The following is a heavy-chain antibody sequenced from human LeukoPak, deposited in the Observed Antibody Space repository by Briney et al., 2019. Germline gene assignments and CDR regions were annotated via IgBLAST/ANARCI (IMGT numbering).Heavy chain of an antibody. CDR2: ISSTSTYT. CDR1: GFTFSDYY. V-gene: IGHV3-11*06. J-gene: IGHJ4*02. Sequence: GGSLGLSGAASGFTFSDYYMSWIRQAPGKGLEGVSYISSTSTYTNYADSVKGRFTISRDNAKNSLYLQMNSLRAEDTAVYYCARCTPERIPDYWGQGTLVTVSS. D-gene: IGHD2-15*01. CDR3: ARCTPERIPDY.